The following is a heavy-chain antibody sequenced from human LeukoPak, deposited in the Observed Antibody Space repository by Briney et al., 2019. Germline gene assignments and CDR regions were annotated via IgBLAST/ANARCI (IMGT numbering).Heavy chain of an antibody. CDR2: LNQDGSEK. V-gene: IGHV3-7*03. J-gene: IGHJ4*02. CDR1: GLIFSNYW. CDR3: ASGHYLAY. Sequence: GGSLRLSCAASGLIFSNYWVIWVRQAPGKGLEWLANLNQDGSEKYYIDSVKGRFTISRDSAKNSLYLQINSLRAEDTAVYYCASGHYLAYWGQGTLVTVSS.